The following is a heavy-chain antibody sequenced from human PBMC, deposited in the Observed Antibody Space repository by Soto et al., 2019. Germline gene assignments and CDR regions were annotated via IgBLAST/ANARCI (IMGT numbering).Heavy chain of an antibody. Sequence: EVQLVESGGGLVQPGGSLRLSCAASGFTFSSYWMHWVRQAPGKGLVWVSRINSDGRSTSYADSVKGRFTMSRDNAQNTPYLPMNSLRAKDTAVYYCARDLEDYDFWSGYRGWFDPWGQGTLVTVSS. CDR1: GFTFSSYW. CDR3: ARDLEDYDFWSGYRGWFDP. D-gene: IGHD3-3*01. CDR2: INSDGRST. V-gene: IGHV3-74*01. J-gene: IGHJ5*02.